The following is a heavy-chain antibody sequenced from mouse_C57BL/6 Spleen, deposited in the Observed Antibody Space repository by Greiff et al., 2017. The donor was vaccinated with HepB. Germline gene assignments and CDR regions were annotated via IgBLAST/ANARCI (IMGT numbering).Heavy chain of an antibody. CDR3: ARLGLRELFDY. D-gene: IGHD3-1*01. Sequence: DVKLQESGPGLVKPSQSLSLTCSVTGYSITSGYYWNWIRQFPGNKLEWMGYISYDGSNNYNPSLKNRISITRDTSKNQFFLKLNSVTTEDTATYYCARLGLRELFDYWGQGTTLTVSS. V-gene: IGHV3-6*01. CDR2: ISYDGSN. CDR1: GYSITSGYY. J-gene: IGHJ2*01.